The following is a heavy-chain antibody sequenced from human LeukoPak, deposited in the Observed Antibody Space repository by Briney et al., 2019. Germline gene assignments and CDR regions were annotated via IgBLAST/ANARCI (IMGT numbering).Heavy chain of an antibody. V-gene: IGHV3-23*01. D-gene: IGHD6-19*01. J-gene: IGHJ4*02. CDR3: AKSPSLAVAGFDY. CDR1: GFTFSSYE. Sequence: GGSLRLSCAASGFTFSSYEMNLVRQAPGKGLEWVSAISGGGGSTYYADSVKGRFTISRDNSKNTLYLQMNSLRAEDTAVYYCAKSPSLAVAGFDYWGQGTLVTVSS. CDR2: ISGGGGST.